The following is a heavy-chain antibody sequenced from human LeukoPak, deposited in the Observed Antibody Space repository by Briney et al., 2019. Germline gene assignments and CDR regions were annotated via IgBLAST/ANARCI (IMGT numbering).Heavy chain of an antibody. J-gene: IGHJ5*02. CDR3: ARGRGELLSYNWFDP. Sequence: GGSLRLSCAASGFTFSSYSMNWVRQAPGKGLGWPPSISSSSSYIYYADSVKGRFTISRDNAKNSLYLQMNSLRAEDTAVYYCARGRGELLSYNWFDPWGQGTLVTVSS. V-gene: IGHV3-21*01. D-gene: IGHD1-26*01. CDR2: ISSSSSYI. CDR1: GFTFSSYS.